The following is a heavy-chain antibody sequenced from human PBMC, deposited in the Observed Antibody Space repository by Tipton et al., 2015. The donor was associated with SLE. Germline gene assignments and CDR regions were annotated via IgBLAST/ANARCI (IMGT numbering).Heavy chain of an antibody. CDR3: ARSPYSGSGSFRTYYFDI. CDR2: ISRSTGTT. D-gene: IGHD3-10*01. Sequence: XLRLSCVASGFTLSNYEMSWVRQAPGKGLEWLSYISRSTGTTYQADSVRGRFPISRDTSRDTLYLQMHSLTAEDTAIYYCARSPYSGSGSFRTYYFDIWGQGTLVTVSS. CDR1: GFTLSNYE. J-gene: IGHJ4*02. V-gene: IGHV3-48*03.